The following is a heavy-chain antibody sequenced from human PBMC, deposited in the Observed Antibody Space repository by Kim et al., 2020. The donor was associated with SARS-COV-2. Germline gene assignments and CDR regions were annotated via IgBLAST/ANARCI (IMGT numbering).Heavy chain of an antibody. D-gene: IGHD6-19*01. Sequence: GGSLRLSCAASGFTFSNAWMSWVRQAPGKGLEWVGRIKSKTDGGTTDYAAPVKGRFTISRDDSKNTLYLQMNSLKTEDTAVYYCNTDPGGATVAVAGTTSEFDYWGQGTLVTVSS. CDR1: GFTFSNAW. CDR3: NTDPGGATVAVAGTTSEFDY. CDR2: IKSKTDGGTT. V-gene: IGHV3-15*01. J-gene: IGHJ4*02.